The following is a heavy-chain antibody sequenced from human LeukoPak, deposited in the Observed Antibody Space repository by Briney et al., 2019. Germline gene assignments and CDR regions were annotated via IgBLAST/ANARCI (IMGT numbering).Heavy chain of an antibody. CDR3: STSPFTSISYRNYIDY. CDR1: GFTFSSYA. Sequence: GGSLRLSCAASGFTFSSYAMSWVRQAPGKGLEWVSAISGSGGSTYYADSVKGRFTISRDDAKNSLYLQMNSLRADDTALYYCSTSPFTSISYRNYIDYWGQGALVTVSS. D-gene: IGHD3-3*02. J-gene: IGHJ4*02. V-gene: IGHV3-23*01. CDR2: ISGSGGST.